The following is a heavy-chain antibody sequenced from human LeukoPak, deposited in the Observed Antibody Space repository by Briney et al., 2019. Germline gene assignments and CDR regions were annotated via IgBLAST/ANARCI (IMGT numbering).Heavy chain of an antibody. Sequence: ASVKVSRKASGYTFTGYYLYWVRQAPGQGLEWRGWINPNSGGTNFAQMFQGRVTMTRDTSISTVYMELSRLRSDDTAVYYCTRDFLHVHYYDSSGYVRGAFDIWGQGTMVTVSS. CDR3: TRDFLHVHYYDSSGYVRGAFDI. J-gene: IGHJ3*02. CDR2: INPNSGGT. V-gene: IGHV1-2*02. D-gene: IGHD3-22*01. CDR1: GYTFTGYY.